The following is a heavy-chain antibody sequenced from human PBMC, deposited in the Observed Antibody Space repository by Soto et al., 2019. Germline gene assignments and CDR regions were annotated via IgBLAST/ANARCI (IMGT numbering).Heavy chain of an antibody. V-gene: IGHV1-69*08. CDR2: IIPILGIA. D-gene: IGHD3-10*01. CDR1: GGTFSSYT. J-gene: IGHJ6*02. Sequence: QVQLVQSGAEVKKPGSSVKVSCKASGGTFSSYTISWVRQAPGQGLEWMGRIIPILGIANYAQKFQGRVTITADKSTSTADMELSSLRSEDTAVYYCARDHGFGTHGGMDVWGQGTTVTVSS. CDR3: ARDHGFGTHGGMDV.